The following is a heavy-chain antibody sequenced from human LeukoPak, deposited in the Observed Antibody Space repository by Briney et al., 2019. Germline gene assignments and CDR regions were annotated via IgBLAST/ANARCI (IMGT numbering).Heavy chain of an antibody. V-gene: IGHV4-59*08. J-gene: IGHJ4*02. CDR2: IYYTGST. CDR1: VGSFSTDY. CDR3: ARRVATNPKWCFGN. Sequence: SETLSLTCTLSVGSFSTDYWTWIRQPPGKGLEWIGYIYYTGSTNYNPSLNSRVSISLDTSKNQFSLRLTSVTAADTAVYYCARRVATNPKWCFGNWGQGILVTVSS. D-gene: IGHD2-15*01.